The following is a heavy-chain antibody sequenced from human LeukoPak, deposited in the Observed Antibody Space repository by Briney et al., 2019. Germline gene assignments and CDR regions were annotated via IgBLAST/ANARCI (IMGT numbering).Heavy chain of an antibody. CDR2: IKSDGTNT. V-gene: IGHV3-74*01. CDR3: VRDNRSYNFDY. J-gene: IGHJ4*02. D-gene: IGHD1-26*01. CDR1: GFTFSTYW. Sequence: GGSLRLSCAASGFTFSTYWMHWVRQAPGKGLEWVSCIKSDGTNTCIADSAKCRFTISRDNAKNTVYLQMNSMRAEDTAVYYCVRDNRSYNFDYWGQGTLVTVSS.